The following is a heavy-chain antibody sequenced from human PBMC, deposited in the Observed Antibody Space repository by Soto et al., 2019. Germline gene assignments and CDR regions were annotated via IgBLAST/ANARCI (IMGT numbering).Heavy chain of an antibody. V-gene: IGHV4-31*03. CDR2: IYYSGST. Sequence: QVQLQESGPGLVKPSQTLSLTCTVSGGSISSGGYSWSWIRQHPGKGLEWIGYIYYSGSTYYNPSLKSRVTISVDTSKIQFSLKLSYVTAADTAVYYGAGLYYYDHEFAFDICGQGTMGTVSS. CDR3: AGLYYYDHEFAFDI. CDR1: GGSISSGGYS. D-gene: IGHD3-22*01. J-gene: IGHJ3*02.